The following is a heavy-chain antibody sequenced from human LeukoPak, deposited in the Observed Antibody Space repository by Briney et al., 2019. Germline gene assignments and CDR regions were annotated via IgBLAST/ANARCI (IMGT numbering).Heavy chain of an antibody. V-gene: IGHV1-18*01. CDR3: ARVMVIPGYYMDV. CDR2: ISAYNGNT. Sequence: GASVKVSCKASGYTFTSYGISWVRQAPGQGREWMGWISAYNGNTKYAQRRQGGVTMTTDTSTRTAYLELRSMRSDDTAVYYCARVMVIPGYYMDVWGKGTTVTVPS. D-gene: IGHD5-18*01. CDR1: GYTFTSYG. J-gene: IGHJ6*03.